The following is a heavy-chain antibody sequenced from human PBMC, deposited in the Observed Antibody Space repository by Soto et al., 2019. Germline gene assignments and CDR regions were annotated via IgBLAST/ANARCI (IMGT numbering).Heavy chain of an antibody. CDR2: ISDSGDTT. V-gene: IGHV3-23*01. CDR3: ASKGAGYCSGGSCYYMGV. CDR1: GFTFNNYG. J-gene: IGHJ6*03. D-gene: IGHD2-15*01. Sequence: EVQLLDSGGGLVQPGGSLRLSCVASGFTFNNYGVSWVRQAPGKGLEWVSSISDSGDTTYYADSVKGRFTISRDNSKNTMYLQMNSLRVEYTALYYCASKGAGYCSGGSCYYMGVWGKGTTVAVSS.